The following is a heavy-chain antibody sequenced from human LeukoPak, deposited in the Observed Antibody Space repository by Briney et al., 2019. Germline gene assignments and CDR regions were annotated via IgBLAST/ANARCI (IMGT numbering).Heavy chain of an antibody. CDR3: AIDLWFGTNWFDP. J-gene: IGHJ5*02. CDR2: LSPDGSTS. V-gene: IGHV3-74*01. Sequence: PGGSLRLSCAASGFTFSSYWMHWVRQAPGKGLVWVSRLSPDGSTSIYADSVKGRFTVSRDNAKNTLYLEMNTLRADDTAVYYCAIDLWFGTNWFDPWGQGTLVTVSS. D-gene: IGHD3-10*01. CDR1: GFTFSSYW.